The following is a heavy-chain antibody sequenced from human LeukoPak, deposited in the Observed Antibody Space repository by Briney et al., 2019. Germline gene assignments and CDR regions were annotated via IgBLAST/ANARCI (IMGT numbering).Heavy chain of an antibody. CDR3: TSGVRIGD. J-gene: IGHJ4*02. Sequence: GGTLRLSCAASGFTFSSYGMSWVRQAPGKGLEWVANIKQDGNEKHYVDSVKGRFTISRDNAKNSLFLQMNSLKAEDTAVYYCTSGVRIGDWGQGTQVTVSS. CDR2: IKQDGNEK. D-gene: IGHD2-21*01. V-gene: IGHV3-7*01. CDR1: GFTFSSYG.